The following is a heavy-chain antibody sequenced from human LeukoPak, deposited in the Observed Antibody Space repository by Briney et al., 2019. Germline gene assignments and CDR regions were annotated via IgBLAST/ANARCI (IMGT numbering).Heavy chain of an antibody. CDR1: GFTFSDYY. V-gene: IGHV3-11*04. CDR3: ARDGGAGTPWAFDI. Sequence: GGSLRLSCAASGFTFSDYYMSWIRQAPGKGLEWVSHISGSSSTIYYTDSVKGRFTISRDNANNLLFLQMNSLRAEDTALYYCARDGGAGTPWAFDIWGQGTMVTVSS. D-gene: IGHD6-25*01. J-gene: IGHJ3*02. CDR2: ISGSSSTI.